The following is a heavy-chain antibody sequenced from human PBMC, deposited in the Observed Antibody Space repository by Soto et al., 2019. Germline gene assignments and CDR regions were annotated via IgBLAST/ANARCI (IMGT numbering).Heavy chain of an antibody. J-gene: IGHJ5*02. CDR2: ISYDGSNK. CDR3: ARDRLIVVVPAAPWFDP. D-gene: IGHD2-2*01. Sequence: SLRLSCAASGFTFSSYAMHWVRQAPGKGLEWVAVISYDGSNKYYADSVKGRFTISRDNSKNTLYLQMNSLRAEDTAVYYCARDRLIVVVPAAPWFDPWGQGTLVTVSS. V-gene: IGHV3-30-3*01. CDR1: GFTFSSYA.